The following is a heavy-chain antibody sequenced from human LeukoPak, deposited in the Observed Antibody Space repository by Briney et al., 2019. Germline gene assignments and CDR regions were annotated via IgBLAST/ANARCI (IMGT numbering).Heavy chain of an antibody. CDR3: ARDRDYYDSSGWVQH. J-gene: IGHJ1*01. V-gene: IGHV4-59*12. D-gene: IGHD3-22*01. CDR1: GGSISSYY. CDR2: IYYSGST. Sequence: PSETLSLTCTVSGGSISSYYWSWIRQPPGKGLEWIGYIYYSGSTNYNPSLKSRVTISVDTSKNQFSLKLSSVTAADTAVYYCARDRDYYDSSGWVQHWGQGTLVTVSS.